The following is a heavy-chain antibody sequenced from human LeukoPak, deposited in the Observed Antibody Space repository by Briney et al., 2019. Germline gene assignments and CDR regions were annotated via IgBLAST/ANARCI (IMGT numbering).Heavy chain of an antibody. CDR1: GYTFTGYY. CDR2: INPNSGGT. V-gene: IGHV1-2*02. CDR3: ARDRGEQWLYLVPRGYYFDY. J-gene: IGHJ4*02. Sequence: GASVKVSCKASGYTFTGYYMHWVRQAPGQGLEWMGWINPNSGGTNYAQKFQGRATMTRDTSISTAYMELSRLRSDDTAVYYCARDRGEQWLYLVPRGYYFDYWGQGTLVTVSS. D-gene: IGHD6-19*01.